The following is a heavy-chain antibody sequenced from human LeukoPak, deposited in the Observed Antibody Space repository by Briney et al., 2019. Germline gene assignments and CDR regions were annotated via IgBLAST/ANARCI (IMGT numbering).Heavy chain of an antibody. CDR2: IYTSGST. CDR3: ARDGADSSGYSGYYYYGTDV. V-gene: IGHV4-4*07. J-gene: IGHJ6*02. CDR1: GGSISSYY. Sequence: SETLSLTCTVSGGSISSYYWSWIRQPAGKGLEWIGRIYTSGSTNYNPSLKSRVTMSVDTSKNQFSLKLSSVPAADTAVYYCARDGADSSGYSGYYYYGTDVWGQGTTVTVSS. D-gene: IGHD3-22*01.